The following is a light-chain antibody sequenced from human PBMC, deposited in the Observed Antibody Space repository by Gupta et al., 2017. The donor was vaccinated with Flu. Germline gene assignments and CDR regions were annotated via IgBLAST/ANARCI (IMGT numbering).Light chain of an antibody. CDR1: RDVGIF. Sequence: PSSLSASVGDRVTITCRASRDVGIFLAWFQQKPVKVPQLLIYATSTLHSGVPTRFSGGRSGTDFTLTIISLQPEDFASYFCHHDANVARAFGQGTKVEVK. CDR3: HHDANVARA. CDR2: ATS. V-gene: IGKV1-27*01. J-gene: IGKJ1*01.